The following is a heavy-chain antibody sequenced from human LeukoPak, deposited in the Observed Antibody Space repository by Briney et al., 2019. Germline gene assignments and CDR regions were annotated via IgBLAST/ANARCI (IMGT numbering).Heavy chain of an antibody. V-gene: IGHV3-48*03. J-gene: IGHJ4*02. Sequence: PGGYLRLSCAASGFTFSSYDMNWLRQAPGKGLELVSYISSSGSTIYYADSVKGRFTISRDNAKNSLYLQMNSLRAEDTAVYYCARAYHSSLDYWGQGTLVTVSS. CDR1: GFTFSSYD. CDR3: ARAYHSSLDY. CDR2: ISSSGSTI. D-gene: IGHD2-2*01.